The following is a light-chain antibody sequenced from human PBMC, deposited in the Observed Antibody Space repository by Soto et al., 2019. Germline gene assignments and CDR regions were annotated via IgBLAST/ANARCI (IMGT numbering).Light chain of an antibody. Sequence: EIVLTQSPGTLSLSPGERATLSCRASQSVSSDYLAWYQQKPGQAPRLLIYGASSRATGIPDRFSGSGSGADVTLTISRLEPEEFAGYYCQEYGSSPWTFGQGTKVDI. V-gene: IGKV3-20*01. J-gene: IGKJ1*01. CDR1: QSVSSDY. CDR3: QEYGSSPWT. CDR2: GAS.